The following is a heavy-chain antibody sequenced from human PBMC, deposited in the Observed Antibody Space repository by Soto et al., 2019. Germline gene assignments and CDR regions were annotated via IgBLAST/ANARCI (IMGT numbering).Heavy chain of an antibody. Sequence: GGSLRLSCAASGFTFSSYGMHWVRQAPGKGLEWVAVISYDGSNKYYADPVKGRFTISRDNSKNTLYLQMNSLRAEDTAVYYCAKDQYSRDDYYGMDVWGQGTTVTVSS. CDR3: AKDQYSRDDYYGMDV. CDR2: ISYDGSNK. J-gene: IGHJ6*02. D-gene: IGHD6-6*01. V-gene: IGHV3-30*18. CDR1: GFTFSSYG.